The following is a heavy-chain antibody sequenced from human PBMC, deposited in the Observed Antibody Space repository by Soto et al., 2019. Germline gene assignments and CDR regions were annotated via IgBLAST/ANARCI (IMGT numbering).Heavy chain of an antibody. V-gene: IGHV4-59*01. CDR2: IYPDGST. CDR3: ARAPSWNYDF. CDR1: GGSIGGYG. Sequence: SETLSLTCTVAGGSIGGYGGNWIRQPPGKGLEWIGYIYPDGSTNYNPSLRSRVTISVDRSKNQFSLNLRSVTAADTAVYYCARAPSWNYDFWGQGSLVTVSS. J-gene: IGHJ4*02. D-gene: IGHD1-7*01.